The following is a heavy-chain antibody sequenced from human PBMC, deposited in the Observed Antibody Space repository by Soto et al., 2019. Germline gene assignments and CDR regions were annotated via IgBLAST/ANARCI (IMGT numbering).Heavy chain of an antibody. Sequence: EVQLLDSEGGLVQPEGSLRLSCAASGFTFSSSAMSWVRQAPGKGLEWVSAVSGSGGTTYYADSVRGRFTISRDNSKNTLYLQMNSLRAEDTAIYFCARCTVDTIVTSGWCHYLDPWGQGTLVTVSS. CDR1: GFTFSSSA. CDR3: ARCTVDTIVTSGWCHYLDP. V-gene: IGHV3-23*01. CDR2: VSGSGGTT. D-gene: IGHD6-19*01. J-gene: IGHJ5*02.